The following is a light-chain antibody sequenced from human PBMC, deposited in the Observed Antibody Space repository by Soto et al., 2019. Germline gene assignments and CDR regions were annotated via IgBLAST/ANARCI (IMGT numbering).Light chain of an antibody. Sequence: QSVLTQPRSVSGSPGQSVTISCTGTSSDVGNYNFVSWFQQHPGKAPKLMIYDVTQRPSGVPDRFSGSKSGNTASLTISGLQAEDEADYYCCSFAGSFYVFGTGTKATVL. V-gene: IGLV2-11*01. J-gene: IGLJ1*01. CDR2: DVT. CDR1: SSDVGNYNF. CDR3: CSFAGSFYV.